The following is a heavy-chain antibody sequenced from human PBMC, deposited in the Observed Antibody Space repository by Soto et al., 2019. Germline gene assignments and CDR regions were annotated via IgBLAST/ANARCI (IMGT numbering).Heavy chain of an antibody. CDR2: IIPVFGTP. D-gene: IGHD4-4*01. Sequence: QVQLVQSGAEVKKPGSSVKVSCKTSGGTFSSYAINWVRQAPGQGLEWMGGIIPVFGTPHYAQRFQGRVTIPADESTSTVYMELGSLKSDDTAVYYCERDEEGNSVGYFFDYWGQGTLVTVSS. V-gene: IGHV1-69*01. CDR1: GGTFSSYA. J-gene: IGHJ4*02. CDR3: ERDEEGNSVGYFFDY.